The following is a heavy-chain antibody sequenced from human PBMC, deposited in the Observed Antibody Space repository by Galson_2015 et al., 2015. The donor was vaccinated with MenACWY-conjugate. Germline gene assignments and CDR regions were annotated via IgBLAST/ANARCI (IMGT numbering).Heavy chain of an antibody. CDR1: GDSVSSNSAA. J-gene: IGHJ4*02. CDR3: ASQGIAVAGVIDY. D-gene: IGHD6-19*01. V-gene: IGHV6-1*01. CDR2: TYYRSRWFN. Sequence: CAISGDSVSSNSAAWSWIRQSPSRGLEWLGRTYYRSRWFNDYAESVRSRMTINVDTSKNQFSLQLNSVTPEDTAMYYCASQGIAVAGVIDYWGQGILVTVSS.